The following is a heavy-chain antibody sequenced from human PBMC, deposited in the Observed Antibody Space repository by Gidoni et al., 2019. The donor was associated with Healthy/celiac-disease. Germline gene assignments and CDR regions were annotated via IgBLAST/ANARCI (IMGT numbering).Heavy chain of an antibody. V-gene: IGHV3-33*01. CDR1: GFTFRSSG. CDR2: IGYDGSNK. D-gene: IGHD3-16*01. J-gene: IGHJ5*02. CDR3: ARDGIMITCGDGFDP. Sequence: VPLVESGGGVVQPGRSLRLPCAASGFTFRSSGMHGVRQAPGKGWEWVAVIGYDGSNKYYADAVKGRFTISRDNSKNTLYLQMNSLRAEDTAVYYCARDGIMITCGDGFDPWGQGTLVTVSS.